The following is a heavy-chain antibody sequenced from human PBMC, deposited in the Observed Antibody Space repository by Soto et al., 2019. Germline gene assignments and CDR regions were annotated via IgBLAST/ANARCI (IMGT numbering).Heavy chain of an antibody. J-gene: IGHJ6*02. V-gene: IGHV3-30*18. CDR3: VKGGSGNYLTYYYFLGKDV. CDR2: ISFDGNNK. CDR1: GLSLSNNG. D-gene: IGHD3-22*01. Sequence: PGGSLRLSCAASGLSLSNNGMHWVRQAPGKGLEWVAVISFDGNNKYNADSLKGRFTISSDNSQNTVHLEMNTLRAEDTAMYCCVKGGSGNYLTYYYFLGKDVWGQRTTVTVSS.